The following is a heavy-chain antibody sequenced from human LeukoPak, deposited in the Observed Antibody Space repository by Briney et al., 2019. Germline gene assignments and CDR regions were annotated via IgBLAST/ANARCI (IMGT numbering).Heavy chain of an antibody. CDR1: GYNFTSHW. D-gene: IGHD2-21*02. J-gene: IGHJ3*01. Sequence: GESLKISCKGSGYNFTSHWIGWVRQMPGKGLEWMGIIYPGDSDSRQSPSLRGQVTISADKSINTAYLQWNSLKASDTAMYYCARGHHVVVATATWASDAFDLWAKGQWSPSLQ. V-gene: IGHV5-51*01. CDR3: ARGHHVVVATATWASDAFDL. CDR2: IYPGDSDS.